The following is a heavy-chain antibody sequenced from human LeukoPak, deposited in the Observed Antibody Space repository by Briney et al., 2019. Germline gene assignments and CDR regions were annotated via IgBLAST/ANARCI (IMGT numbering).Heavy chain of an antibody. Sequence: TGGSLRLSCAASGFTFSSYAMSWVRQAPGKGLEWVSVIRGSDSSTYYADSVKGRFTISRDNSKNTLFLQMNSLRAEVTAVYYCAKEGYSSSWYFEYWGQGTLVTVSS. CDR1: GFTFSSYA. V-gene: IGHV3-23*01. D-gene: IGHD6-13*01. CDR2: IRGSDSST. J-gene: IGHJ4*02. CDR3: AKEGYSSSWYFEY.